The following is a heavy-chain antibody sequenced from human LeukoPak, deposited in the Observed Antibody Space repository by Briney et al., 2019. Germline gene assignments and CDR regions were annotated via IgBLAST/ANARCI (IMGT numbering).Heavy chain of an antibody. D-gene: IGHD3-3*01. J-gene: IGHJ4*02. Sequence: GASVKVSCKASGYTFTGSYMHWVRQAPGQGLEWMGRINPNNGGTNYAQKFQGRVTMTRDTSISTASMELSRLRSDDTAMYYCARDYDFWSGYLFDYWGQGTLVTVSS. CDR2: INPNNGGT. V-gene: IGHV1-2*06. CDR1: GYTFTGSY. CDR3: ARDYDFWSGYLFDY.